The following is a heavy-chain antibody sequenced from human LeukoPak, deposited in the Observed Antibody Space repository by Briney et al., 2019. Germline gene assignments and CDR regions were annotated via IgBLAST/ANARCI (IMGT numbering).Heavy chain of an antibody. CDR1: GFTFSSYG. CDR2: ISYDGSNK. V-gene: IGHV3-30*18. D-gene: IGHD3-10*01. J-gene: IGHJ6*02. Sequence: GRSLRLSCAASGFTFSSYGMHWVRQAPGKGLEWVAVISYDGSNKYYADSVKGRFTISRDNSKNTLYLQMNSLRAEDTAVYYCAKDRGSAAMDVWGQGTTVTVSS. CDR3: AKDRGSAAMDV.